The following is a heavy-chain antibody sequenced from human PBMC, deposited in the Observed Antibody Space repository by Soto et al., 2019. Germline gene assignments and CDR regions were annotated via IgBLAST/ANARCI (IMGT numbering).Heavy chain of an antibody. CDR1: GFTFSSYA. Sequence: HPGGSLRLSCSASGFTFSSYAMHWVRQAPGKGLEYVSAISSNGGSTYYADSVKGRFTISRDNSKNTLYLQMSSLRAEDTAVYYCVNLKTYYYDSSGPGAFDIWGQGTMVTVSS. CDR2: ISSNGGST. CDR3: VNLKTYYYDSSGPGAFDI. V-gene: IGHV3-64D*06. D-gene: IGHD3-22*01. J-gene: IGHJ3*02.